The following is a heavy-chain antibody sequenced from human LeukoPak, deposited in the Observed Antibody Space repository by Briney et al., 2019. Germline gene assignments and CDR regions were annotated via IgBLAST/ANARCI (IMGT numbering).Heavy chain of an antibody. V-gene: IGHV5-51*01. CDR3: ATTSDSSGVAFDY. Sequence: GESLKISCKGSGYSFTSYWIGWVRQMPGKGLEWMGIIYPGDSDTRYSPSFQGQVTISADKSISTAYLQWSSLKASDTAMYYCATTSDSSGVAFDYWGQGTLVAVSS. CDR1: GYSFTSYW. D-gene: IGHD3-22*01. CDR2: IYPGDSDT. J-gene: IGHJ4*02.